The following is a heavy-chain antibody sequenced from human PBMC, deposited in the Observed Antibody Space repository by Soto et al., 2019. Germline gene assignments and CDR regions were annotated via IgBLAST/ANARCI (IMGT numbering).Heavy chain of an antibody. CDR3: ARGEDASFYYGLDV. Sequence: PSETLSLTCTVSGGSITSSYWSWSRRPPGKGLEWIAYIYDTGISGYTPSTSYNPSLKSRVTMSVDTSKSQFSLKLTSVTAADTAVYYCARGEDASFYYGLDVWGQGITVTVSS. CDR1: GGSITSSY. J-gene: IGHJ6*02. V-gene: IGHV4-59*01. D-gene: IGHD6-6*01. CDR2: IYDTGISGYTPST.